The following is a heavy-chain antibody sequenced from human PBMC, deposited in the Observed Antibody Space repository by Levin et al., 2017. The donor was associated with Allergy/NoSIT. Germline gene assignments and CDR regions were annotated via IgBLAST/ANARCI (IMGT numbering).Heavy chain of an antibody. J-gene: IGHJ4*02. D-gene: IGHD6-19*01. CDR1: GLTFTHAW. V-gene: IGHV3-15*01. CDR2: IKSKTDGGTT. CDR3: TTGHEHPIAVATTVY. Sequence: GGSLRLSCAASGLTFTHAWMSWVRLAPGKGLEWVGRIKSKTDGGTTDYAAPVKGRFTISRDDSKNTLYMQMNSLKTEDTAVYYCTTGHEHPIAVATTVYWGQGTLVIVSS.